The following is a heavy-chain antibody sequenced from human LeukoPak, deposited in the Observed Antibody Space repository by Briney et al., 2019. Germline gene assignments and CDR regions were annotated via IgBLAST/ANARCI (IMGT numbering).Heavy chain of an antibody. CDR1: GGSFSGYY. V-gene: IGHV4-34*01. J-gene: IGHJ4*02. CDR3: ARRSVSGDSGSYPSFDY. Sequence: PAETLSLTCAVYGGSFSGYYWSWIRQLPGKGLEWIGEINHSGSTNYNPSLKSRVTISVDTSKNQFSLKLSSVTAADTAVYYCARRSVSGDSGSYPSFDYWGQGTLVTVSS. CDR2: INHSGST. D-gene: IGHD1-26*01.